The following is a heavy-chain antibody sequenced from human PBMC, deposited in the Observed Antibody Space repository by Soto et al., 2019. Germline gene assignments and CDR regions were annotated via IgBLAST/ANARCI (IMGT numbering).Heavy chain of an antibody. CDR2: INAGNGNT. D-gene: IGHD2-2*01. V-gene: IGHV1-3*01. CDR1: GYTFTSYA. Sequence: ASVKVSCKASGYTFTSYAMHWVRQAPGQGLEWMGWINAGNGNTKYSQKFQGRVTITRDTSASTAYMELSSLRSEDTAVYYCASSHALYYYYGMDVWGQGTTVTVSS. J-gene: IGHJ6*02. CDR3: ASSHALYYYYGMDV.